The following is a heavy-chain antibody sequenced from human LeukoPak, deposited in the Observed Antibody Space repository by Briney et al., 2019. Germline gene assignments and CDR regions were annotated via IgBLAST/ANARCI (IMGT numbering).Heavy chain of an antibody. CDR2: IYYSGST. CDR3: ARAPRDILTGYSRNFDY. D-gene: IGHD3-9*01. J-gene: IGHJ4*02. V-gene: IGHV4-31*03. Sequence: SETLSLTCTVSGGSISSGGYYWSWIRQHPGKGLEWIGYIYYSGSTYYNPSLTSRVTISVDTSKNQFSLKLSSVPAADTAVYYCARAPRDILTGYSRNFDYWGQGTLVTVSS. CDR1: GGSISSGGYY.